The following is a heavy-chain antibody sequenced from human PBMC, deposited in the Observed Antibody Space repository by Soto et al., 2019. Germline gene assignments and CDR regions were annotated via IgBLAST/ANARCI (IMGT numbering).Heavy chain of an antibody. CDR2: IGSSGGNS. J-gene: IGHJ6*02. V-gene: IGHV3-21*01. Sequence: EVQLVESGGGLVKPGGSLRLSCAVSGFIFSDFTMNWVRQAPGKGLEWVASIGSSGGNSFYADSVKGRIIIARDKAKTSLDLQINSQRAEDTAVYYCAREKRHNSLGGRFGMDVWGQGTTVTVS. CDR3: AREKRHNSLGGRFGMDV. CDR1: GFIFSDFT. D-gene: IGHD1-1*01.